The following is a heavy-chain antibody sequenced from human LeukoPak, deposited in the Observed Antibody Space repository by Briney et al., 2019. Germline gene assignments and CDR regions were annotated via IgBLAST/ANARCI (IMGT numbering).Heavy chain of an antibody. CDR3: ASSFYESSGYDLDF. J-gene: IGHJ4*02. D-gene: IGHD3-22*01. CDR1: GGSSGTYY. Sequence: SETLSLTCTVSGGSSGTYYWSWVRQTPGKGLEWVGYSYTSGSTEYNPSLKSRVTISVDPSKNQFSLKLTSATAADTAVYFCASSFYESSGYDLDFWGEGTLVTVSS. V-gene: IGHV4-4*08. CDR2: SYTSGST.